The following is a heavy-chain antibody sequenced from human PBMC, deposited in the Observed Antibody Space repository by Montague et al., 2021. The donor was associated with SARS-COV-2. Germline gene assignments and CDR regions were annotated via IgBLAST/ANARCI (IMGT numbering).Heavy chain of an antibody. J-gene: IGHJ4*02. CDR2: FSNHGDT. CDR3: ARARPYYGFDS. V-gene: IGHV4-59*01. CDR1: GDSISNYY. D-gene: IGHD3-3*01. Sequence: SETLSLTCTVSGDSISNYYWGWIRQPPGRGLEWIAHFSNHGDTRYSPSLKSRVTISTDTSKNQFSLMMASVTAADTAVYFCARARPYYGFDSWGQGTLVTVSS.